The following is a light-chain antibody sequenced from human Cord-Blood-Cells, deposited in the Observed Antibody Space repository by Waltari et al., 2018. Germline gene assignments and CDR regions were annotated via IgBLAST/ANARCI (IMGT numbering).Light chain of an antibody. J-gene: IGKJ4*01. CDR3: MQSIQLPLT. Sequence: DIVMTQTPLSLSVTPGQPAHISCKSSQSLLHRDGKTYLYWYLQKPGQAPQLLIYEVSNLLTGVPDRFSGSGSGTDFTLKISRVQAEDFGVYYCMQSIQLPLTFGGGTKVEIK. CDR2: EVS. V-gene: IGKV2D-29*01. CDR1: QSLLHRDGKTY.